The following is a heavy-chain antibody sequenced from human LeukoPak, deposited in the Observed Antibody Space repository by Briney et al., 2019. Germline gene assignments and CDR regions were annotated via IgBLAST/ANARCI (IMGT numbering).Heavy chain of an antibody. V-gene: IGHV3-33*01. J-gene: IGHJ4*02. CDR3: AREGVGATRGYYFDY. Sequence: PGGSLRLSCAASGFTFSNYGMRWVRQAPGKGLEWVAVIWYDGSNKYYADSVKGRFTISRDNSKNTLYLQMSSLRAEDTAVYYCAREGVGATRGYYFDYWGQGTLVTVSS. D-gene: IGHD1-26*01. CDR2: IWYDGSNK. CDR1: GFTFSNYG.